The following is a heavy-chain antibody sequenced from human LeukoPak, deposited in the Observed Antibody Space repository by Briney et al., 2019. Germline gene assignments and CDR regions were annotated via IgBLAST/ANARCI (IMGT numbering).Heavy chain of an antibody. V-gene: IGHV4-38-2*02. J-gene: IGHJ4*02. CDR2: IYHSGST. CDR3: ARLVGSSWYHEVLLGRDY. CDR1: GYSISSGYY. Sequence: SETLSLTCTVSGYSISSGYYWGWIRQPPGKGLEWIGSIYHSGSTYYNPSLKSRVTISVDTSKNQFSLKLSSVTAADTAVYYCARLVGSSWYHEVLLGRDYWGQGTLVTVSS. D-gene: IGHD6-13*01.